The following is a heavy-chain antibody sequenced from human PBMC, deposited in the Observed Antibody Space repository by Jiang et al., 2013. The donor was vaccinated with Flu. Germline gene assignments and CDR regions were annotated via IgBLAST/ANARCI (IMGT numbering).Heavy chain of an antibody. Sequence: KASGYTFTSYAMHWVRQAPGQRLEWMGWINAGNGNTKYSQKFQGRVTITRDTSASTAYMELSSLRSEDTAVYYCARELVITTGIDYWGQGTLVTVSS. D-gene: IGHD3-22*01. CDR1: GYTFTSYA. CDR3: ARELVITTGIDY. V-gene: IGHV1-3*01. CDR2: INAGNGNT. J-gene: IGHJ4*02.